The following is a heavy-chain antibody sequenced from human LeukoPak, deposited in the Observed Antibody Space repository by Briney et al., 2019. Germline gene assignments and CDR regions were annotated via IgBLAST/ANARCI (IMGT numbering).Heavy chain of an antibody. Sequence: GGSLRLSCAASGFTFSSYSMNWVRQAPGKGLEWVSSISSSSSYIYYGDSVKGRFTISRDNAKNSLYLQMNSLRAEDTAVYYCARLYCSGGSCPPGFDPWGQGTLVTVSS. CDR2: ISSSSSYI. J-gene: IGHJ5*02. CDR3: ARLYCSGGSCPPGFDP. V-gene: IGHV3-21*01. CDR1: GFTFSSYS. D-gene: IGHD2-15*01.